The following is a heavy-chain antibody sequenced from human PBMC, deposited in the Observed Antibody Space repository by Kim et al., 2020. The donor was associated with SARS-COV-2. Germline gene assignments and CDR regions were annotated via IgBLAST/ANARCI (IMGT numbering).Heavy chain of an antibody. J-gene: IGHJ6*02. CDR2: ISGSGGST. Sequence: GGSLRLSCAASGFTFSSYAMSWVRQAPGKGLEWVSAISGSGGSTYYADSVKGRFTISRDNSKNTLYLQMNSLRAEDTAVYYCAKDSQWFGEPARYGMDVWGQGTTVTVSS. CDR3: AKDSQWFGEPARYGMDV. D-gene: IGHD3-10*01. CDR1: GFTFSSYA. V-gene: IGHV3-23*01.